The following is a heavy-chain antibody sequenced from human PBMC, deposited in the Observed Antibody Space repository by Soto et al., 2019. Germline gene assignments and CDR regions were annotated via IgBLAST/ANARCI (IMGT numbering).Heavy chain of an antibody. CDR2: IYYSGST. CDR3: ARVGKYDYIWGSYRYGIFDY. Sequence: QVQLQESGPGLVKPSQTLSLTCTVSGGSISSGGYYWSWIRQHPGKGLEWIRYIYYSGSTYYNPSLKSRVTISVDTSKNQFSLKLSSVTAADTAVYYCARVGKYDYIWGSYRYGIFDYWGQGTLVTVSS. V-gene: IGHV4-31*03. J-gene: IGHJ4*02. D-gene: IGHD3-16*02. CDR1: GGSISSGGYY.